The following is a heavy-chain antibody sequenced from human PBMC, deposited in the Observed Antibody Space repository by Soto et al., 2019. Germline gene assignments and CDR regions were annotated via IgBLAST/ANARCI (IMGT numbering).Heavy chain of an antibody. CDR1: GDSVSSNSAA. D-gene: IGHD3-9*01. Sequence: SQTLSLTCAISGDSVSSNSAAWNWIRQSPSRGLEWLGRTYYRSKWYNDYAVSVKSRITINPDTSKNQFSLQLNSVTPEDTAVYYCARDLNRVLRYFDWLPGAFDIWGQGTMVTVSS. V-gene: IGHV6-1*01. J-gene: IGHJ3*02. CDR2: TYYRSKWYN. CDR3: ARDLNRVLRYFDWLPGAFDI.